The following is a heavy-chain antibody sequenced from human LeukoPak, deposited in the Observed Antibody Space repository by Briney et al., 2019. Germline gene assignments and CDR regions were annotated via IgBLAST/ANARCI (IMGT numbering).Heavy chain of an antibody. CDR1: GFTFSSYS. CDR3: ARVMSGAARPSPDI. D-gene: IGHD6-6*01. Sequence: PGGSLRLSCAASGFTFSSYSMNWVRQAPGKGLEWVSYISSSSSTIYYADSVKGRFTISRDNAKNSLYLQMNSLRAEDTAVYCCARVMSGAARPSPDIWGQGTMVTVSS. V-gene: IGHV3-48*01. J-gene: IGHJ3*02. CDR2: ISSSSSTI.